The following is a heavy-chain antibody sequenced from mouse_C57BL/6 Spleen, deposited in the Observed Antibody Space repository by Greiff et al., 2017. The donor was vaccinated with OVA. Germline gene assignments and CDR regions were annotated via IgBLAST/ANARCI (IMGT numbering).Heavy chain of an antibody. CDR3: VRHAYDYDGGFAY. Sequence: VQLKESGGGLVQPKGSLKLSCAASGFSFNTYAMNWVRQAPGKGLEWVARIRSKSNNYATYYADSVKDRFTISRDDSESMLYLQMNNLKTEDTAMYYCVRHAYDYDGGFAYWGQGTLVTVSA. CDR1: GFSFNTYA. CDR2: IRSKSNNYAT. D-gene: IGHD2-4*01. V-gene: IGHV10-1*01. J-gene: IGHJ3*01.